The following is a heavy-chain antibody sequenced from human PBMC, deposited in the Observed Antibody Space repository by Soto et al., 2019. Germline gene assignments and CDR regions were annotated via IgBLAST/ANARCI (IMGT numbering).Heavy chain of an antibody. J-gene: IGHJ6*02. CDR3: VRVLQRGGYGMDV. CDR2: SSSAGDII. V-gene: IGHV3-48*03. Sequence: GSLRLSCAASGFRFSFSTYEMSWVRQAPGKGLEWVSCSSSAGDIIRYADSVKGRFTMSKDNAKNSVYLQMNNLRAEDTAVYYCVRVLQRGGYGMDVWGQGTTVTVSS. CDR1: GFRFSFSTYE.